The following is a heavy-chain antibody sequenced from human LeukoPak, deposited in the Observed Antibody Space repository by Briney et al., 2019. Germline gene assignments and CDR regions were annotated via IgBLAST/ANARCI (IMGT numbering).Heavy chain of an antibody. V-gene: IGHV3-53*01. Sequence: GGSLRLSCAASGFTVSSNYMSWVRQAPGKGLEWVSVIYSGGSTYYADSVKGRFTISRDNSKNTLYLQMNSLRAEDTAVYYCARQVMYSGSYYLDYWGQGTLVTVSS. CDR1: GFTVSSNY. CDR3: ARQVMYSGSYYLDY. CDR2: IYSGGST. D-gene: IGHD1-26*01. J-gene: IGHJ4*02.